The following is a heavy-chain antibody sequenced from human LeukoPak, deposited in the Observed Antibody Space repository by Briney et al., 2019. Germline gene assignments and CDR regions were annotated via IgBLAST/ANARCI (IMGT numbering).Heavy chain of an antibody. CDR3: ARGIPYSSSWSPSYYFDY. Sequence: SETLSLTCAVSGGSISSGGYSWSWIRQPPGKGLEWIGYIYHSGSTYYNPSLKSRVTISVDRSKNQFSLKLSSVTAADTAVYYCARGIPYSSSWSPSYYFDYWGQGTLVTVSS. V-gene: IGHV4-30-2*01. J-gene: IGHJ4*02. CDR2: IYHSGST. D-gene: IGHD6-13*01. CDR1: GGSISSGGYS.